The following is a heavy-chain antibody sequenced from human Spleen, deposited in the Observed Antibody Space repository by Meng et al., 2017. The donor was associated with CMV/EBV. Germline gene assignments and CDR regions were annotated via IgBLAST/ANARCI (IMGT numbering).Heavy chain of an antibody. Sequence: SGGSISSGAYSWSWIRQHPGKGLEWIGYIYYSGSTYYTPSLKSRVTISVDTSKNQFSLKLSSVTAADTAVYYCARGPQQLPPYYFDYWGQGTLVTVSS. D-gene: IGHD6-13*01. V-gene: IGHV4-31*02. CDR2: IYYSGST. CDR3: ARGPQQLPPYYFDY. J-gene: IGHJ4*02. CDR1: GGSISSGAYS.